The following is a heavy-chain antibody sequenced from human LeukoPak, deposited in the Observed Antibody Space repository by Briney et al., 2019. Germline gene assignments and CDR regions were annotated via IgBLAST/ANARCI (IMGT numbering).Heavy chain of an antibody. CDR1: GGSISSGGYS. V-gene: IGHV4-61*08. D-gene: IGHD3-10*01. CDR2: IYYSGST. Sequence: PSQTLSLTCAVSGGSISSGGYSWSWIRQPPGKGLEWIGYIYYSGSTNYNPSLKSRVTISVDTSKNQFSLKLSSVTAADTAVYYCARGRSFSVAGSKRDYYYYGMDVWGQGTTVTVSS. CDR3: ARGRSFSVAGSKRDYYYYGMDV. J-gene: IGHJ6*02.